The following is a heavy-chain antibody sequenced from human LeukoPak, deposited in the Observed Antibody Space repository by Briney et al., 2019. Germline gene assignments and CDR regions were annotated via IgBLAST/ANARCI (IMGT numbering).Heavy chain of an antibody. D-gene: IGHD3-10*01. CDR3: ARTRLETDEFYFDY. CDR1: GGPISSYY. Sequence: SETLSLTCTVSGGPISSYYWGWIRQPPGKGLEGIGDIYYSGSTNYNPPLKSRVTISVDTSKNQFSLKLSSVTAADTAVYYCARTRLETDEFYFDYWGQGTLVTVSS. V-gene: IGHV4-59*01. CDR2: IYYSGST. J-gene: IGHJ4*02.